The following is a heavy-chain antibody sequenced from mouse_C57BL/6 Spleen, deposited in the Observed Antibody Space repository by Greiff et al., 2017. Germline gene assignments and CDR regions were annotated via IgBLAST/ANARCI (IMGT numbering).Heavy chain of an antibody. CDR2: FHPYNDDT. J-gene: IGHJ3*01. D-gene: IGHD1-1*01. Sequence: VQLQQSGAELVKPGASVKMSCKASGYTFTTYPIEWMKQNHGKSLEWIGNFHPYNDDTKYNEKFKGKATLTVDNTSSTVYLELSRLTSDDSAVDYCAIQDYYGSSHFAYWGQGTLVTVSA. CDR1: GYTFTTYP. V-gene: IGHV1-47*01. CDR3: AIQDYYGSSHFAY.